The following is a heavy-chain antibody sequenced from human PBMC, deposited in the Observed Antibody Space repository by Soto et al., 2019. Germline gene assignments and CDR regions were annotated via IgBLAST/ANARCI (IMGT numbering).Heavy chain of an antibody. CDR2: IYPGDSDT. V-gene: IGHV5-51*01. CDR3: ARQISNFRYDDYAMDV. CDR1: GYTFTDYW. Sequence: PGESLKISCKGSGYTFTDYWIGWVRQLPGTGLEWMGIIYPGDSDTRYSPSFQGHVTITVDKSTSTAYLQSNTLKASDTPMYYCARQISNFRYDDYAMDVWGQGTTVTVSS. D-gene: IGHD4-4*01. J-gene: IGHJ6*02.